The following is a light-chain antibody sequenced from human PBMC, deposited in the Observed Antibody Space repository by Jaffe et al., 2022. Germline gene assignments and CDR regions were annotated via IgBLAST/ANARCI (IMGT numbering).Light chain of an antibody. V-gene: IGKV1-5*03. J-gene: IGKJ1*01. CDR1: QTISVW. CDR3: QHYHSYPWT. Sequence: DVQVTQSPSTLSASIGDRVTITCRASQTISVWLAWYQQKPGEAPKLLISKASSLESGVPSRFSGSGSGTEFTLTIGSLQPDDIATYYCQHYHSYPWTFGQGTKVEIK. CDR2: KAS.